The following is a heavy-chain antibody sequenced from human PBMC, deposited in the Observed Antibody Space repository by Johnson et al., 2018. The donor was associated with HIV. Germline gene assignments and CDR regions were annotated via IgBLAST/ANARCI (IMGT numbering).Heavy chain of an antibody. Sequence: QVQLVESGGGVVQPGGSLRLSCAASGFTFSSYGMHWVRQAPGKGLEWVAFIRYDGSNKYYADSVKGGFTISRDNSKNTLYLQMNSLRAEDTAVYYCARDGAYSSSWYSAFDIWGQGTMVTVSS. V-gene: IGHV3-30*02. J-gene: IGHJ3*02. CDR2: IRYDGSNK. D-gene: IGHD6-13*01. CDR3: ARDGAYSSSWYSAFDI. CDR1: GFTFSSYG.